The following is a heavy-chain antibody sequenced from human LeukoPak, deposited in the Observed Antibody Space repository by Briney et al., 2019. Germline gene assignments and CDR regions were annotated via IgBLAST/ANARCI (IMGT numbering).Heavy chain of an antibody. D-gene: IGHD3-10*01. CDR2: INHSGST. Sequence: SETLSLTCAVYGGSFSGYYWSWTRQPPGKGLEWIGEINHSGSTNYNPSLKSRVTISVDTSKNQFSLKLSSVTAADTAVYYCARADYYGSGSYPPWGQGTLVTVSS. V-gene: IGHV4-34*01. J-gene: IGHJ4*02. CDR1: GGSFSGYY. CDR3: ARADYYGSGSYPP.